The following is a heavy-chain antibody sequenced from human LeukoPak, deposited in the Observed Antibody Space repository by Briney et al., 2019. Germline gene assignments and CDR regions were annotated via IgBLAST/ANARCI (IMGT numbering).Heavy chain of an antibody. J-gene: IGHJ2*01. CDR3: ARARIAAAASYWYFDL. CDR2: VNWNGGST. V-gene: IGHV3-20*01. CDR1: GFTFDDYG. D-gene: IGHD6-13*01. Sequence: GGSLRLSCAASGFTFDDYGMSWVRQAPGKGLEWVSGVNWNGGSTGYADSVKGRFTISRDNAKNSLYLQMNSLRAEDTALYHCARARIAAAASYWYFDLWGRGTLVTVSS.